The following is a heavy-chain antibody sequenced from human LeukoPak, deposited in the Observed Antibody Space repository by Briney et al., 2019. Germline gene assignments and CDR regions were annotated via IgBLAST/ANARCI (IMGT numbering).Heavy chain of an antibody. CDR3: ARDLTGGEYFDS. CDR1: GFTFSSYK. J-gene: IGHJ4*02. CDR2: ISPSSSYI. V-gene: IGHV3-21*06. D-gene: IGHD3-16*01. Sequence: PGGSLRLSCEASGFTFSSYKMTWVRQAPGKGLERVASISPSSSYIYYGDSVKGRVTVSRDNAKSSLFLQMSSLRADDTAVYYCARDLTGGEYFDSWGQGALVSVSS.